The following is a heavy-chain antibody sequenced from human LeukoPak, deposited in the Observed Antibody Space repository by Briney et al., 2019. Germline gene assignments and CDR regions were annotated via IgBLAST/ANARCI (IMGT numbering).Heavy chain of an antibody. CDR1: GGTFSSYA. CDR2: IIPAFRTT. J-gene: IGHJ5*02. Sequence: SVKVSCKASGGTFSSYAISWVRQAPGQGLEWLGGIIPAFRTTHYAQKLQGRVTITTDESSRTVYITLTSLIYEDTAIYYCARGSGEDWFDPWGQGTLVTVSS. V-gene: IGHV1-69*05. CDR3: ARGSGEDWFDP.